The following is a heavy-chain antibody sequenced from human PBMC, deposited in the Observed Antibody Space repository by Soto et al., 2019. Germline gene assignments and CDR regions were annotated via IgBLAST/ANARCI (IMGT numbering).Heavy chain of an antibody. CDR1: CGSFSGYY. Sequence: SETLSLTCAVVCGSFSGYYWSWIRQPPGKGLEWIGEINHSGSTYYNPSLKSRVTISVDRSKNQFSLKLSSVTAADTAVYYCARVPSPWGQGTLVTVYS. V-gene: IGHV4-34*01. CDR3: ARVPSP. CDR2: INHSGST. J-gene: IGHJ5*02.